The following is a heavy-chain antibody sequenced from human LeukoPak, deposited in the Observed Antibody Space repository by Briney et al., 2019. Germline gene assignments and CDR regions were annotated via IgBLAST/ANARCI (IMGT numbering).Heavy chain of an antibody. J-gene: IGHJ6*03. D-gene: IGHD5-18*01. V-gene: IGHV4-34*01. CDR1: GGSFSGYY. CDR3: ARGRGYSYGGTKVYYYYYYMDV. CDR2: INHSGST. Sequence: PSETLSLTCAVYGGSFSGYYWSWIRQPPGKGLEWIGEINHSGSTNYNPSPKSRVTISVDTSKNQFSLKLSSVTAADTAVYYCARGRGYSYGGTKVYYYYYYMDVWGKGTTVTVSS.